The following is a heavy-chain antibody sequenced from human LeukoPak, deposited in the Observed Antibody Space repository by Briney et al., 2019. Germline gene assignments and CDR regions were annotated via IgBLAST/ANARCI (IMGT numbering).Heavy chain of an antibody. Sequence: GGSLRLSCAASGFTFSSYAMSWVRQVPGKGLEWVSAISGSGGSTYYADSVKGRFTISRDNSKNTLYLQMNSLRAEDTAVYYCAKDSFYDSSGYYWDYFDYWGQGTLVTVSS. J-gene: IGHJ4*02. CDR2: ISGSGGST. CDR1: GFTFSSYA. D-gene: IGHD3-22*01. V-gene: IGHV3-23*01. CDR3: AKDSFYDSSGYYWDYFDY.